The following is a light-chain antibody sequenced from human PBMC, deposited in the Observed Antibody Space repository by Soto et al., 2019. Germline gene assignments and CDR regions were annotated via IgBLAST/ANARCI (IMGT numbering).Light chain of an antibody. Sequence: EIVLTQSPGTLSLSPGESGTLSCRASQSLGTNFLAWFQQKPGQAPRLLIYGASTRATGIPDRFSGSGSGTDAPLTITRLEADDSAVYYCQHYGVYPLTFGQGTKVHIK. V-gene: IGKV3-20*01. J-gene: IGKJ1*01. CDR1: QSLGTNF. CDR2: GAS. CDR3: QHYGVYPLT.